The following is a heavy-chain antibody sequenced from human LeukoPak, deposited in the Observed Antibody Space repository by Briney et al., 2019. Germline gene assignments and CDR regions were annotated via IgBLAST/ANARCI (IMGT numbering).Heavy chain of an antibody. CDR3: ARDRREFWSGYYYYYMDV. J-gene: IGHJ6*03. CDR2: IYYTGRT. D-gene: IGHD3-3*01. V-gene: IGHV4-59*12. Sequence: SETLSLTCTVSGGPINTDYWNWIRQPPGKGLEWIGYIYYTGRTNYNPSFKSRLTISIDTSKNQFSLKLSSVTAADTAVYYCARDRREFWSGYYYYYMDVWGKGTTVTVSS. CDR1: GGPINTDY.